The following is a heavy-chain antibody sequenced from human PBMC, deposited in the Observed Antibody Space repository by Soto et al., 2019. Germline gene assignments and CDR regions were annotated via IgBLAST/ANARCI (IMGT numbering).Heavy chain of an antibody. V-gene: IGHV1-69*12. J-gene: IGHJ5*02. CDR2: IIPIFGTA. CDR3: ARGESWVAVAAT. Sequence: QVQLVQSGAEVKKPGSSVKVSCKASGGTFSSYAISWVRQAPGQGLEWMGGIIPIFGTANYAQKFQGRVTITAGDSTSTANMEMSSLRSEETAVYYCARGESWVAVAATWGQRTLVTVSS. CDR1: GGTFSSYA. D-gene: IGHD6-19*01.